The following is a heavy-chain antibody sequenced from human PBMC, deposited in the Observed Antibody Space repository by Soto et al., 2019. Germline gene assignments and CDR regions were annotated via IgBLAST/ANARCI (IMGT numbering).Heavy chain of an antibody. D-gene: IGHD6-19*01. CDR3: ARARIAVAGRGRADYYDGMDV. V-gene: IGHV1-18*01. Sequence: QVQLVQSGAEVKKPGASVKVSCKASGYTFTSYGISWVRQAPGQGLEWMGWISAYNGNTNYAQKLQGRVTMTTDTSTITAYMELRSLRSDDTAVYYCARARIAVAGRGRADYYDGMDVWGQGTTVTVSS. CDR2: ISAYNGNT. J-gene: IGHJ6*02. CDR1: GYTFTSYG.